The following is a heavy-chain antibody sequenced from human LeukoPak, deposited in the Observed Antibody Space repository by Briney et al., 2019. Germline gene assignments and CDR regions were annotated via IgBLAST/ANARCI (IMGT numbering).Heavy chain of an antibody. J-gene: IGHJ5*02. D-gene: IGHD3-9*01. CDR2: IYYSGST. CDR1: GDSISSGDYY. CDR3: ARLLTVLRYFNWLAAWFDP. V-gene: IGHV4-39*01. Sequence: SETLSLTCTVSGDSISSGDYYWSWIRQPAGKGLEWIGSIYYSGSTYYNPSLKSRVTISVDTSKNQFSLKLSSVTAADTAVYYCARLLTVLRYFNWLAAWFDPWGQGTLVTVSS.